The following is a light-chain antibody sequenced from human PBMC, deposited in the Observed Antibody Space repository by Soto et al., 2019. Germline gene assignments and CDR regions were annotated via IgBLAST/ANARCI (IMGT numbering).Light chain of an antibody. CDR2: EVA. V-gene: IGLV2-8*01. CDR1: SSDVGGYDF. J-gene: IGLJ1*01. CDR3: ASYAGGNQV. Sequence: QSVLTQPPSASGSPGQSVTISCTGTSSDVGGYDFVSWYQLHPGKAPKLIIFEVAKRPSGVPDRFSGSKSGNTASLTVSRLLSEDEADYYCASYAGGNQVFGTGTKVTVL.